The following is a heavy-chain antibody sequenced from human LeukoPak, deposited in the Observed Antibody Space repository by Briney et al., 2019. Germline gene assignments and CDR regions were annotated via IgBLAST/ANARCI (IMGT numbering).Heavy chain of an antibody. CDR2: IRYDGSNK. CDR3: AKGAITMIVVVDDAFDI. D-gene: IGHD3-22*01. V-gene: IGHV3-30*02. J-gene: IGHJ3*02. CDR1: GFTFSSYG. Sequence: GGSLRLSCAAPGFTFSSYGMHWVRQAPGKGLEWVAFIRYDGSNKYYADSVKGRFTISRDNSKNTLYLQMNSLRAEDTAVYYCAKGAITMIVVVDDAFDIWGQGTMVTVSS.